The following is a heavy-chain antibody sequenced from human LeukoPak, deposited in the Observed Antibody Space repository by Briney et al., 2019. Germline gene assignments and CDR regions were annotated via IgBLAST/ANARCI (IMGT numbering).Heavy chain of an antibody. J-gene: IGHJ5*02. CDR1: GFTFSSYS. CDR3: ARTRRSNWFDP. CDR2: IYSGGST. V-gene: IGHV3-53*01. Sequence: GGSLRLSCAASGFTFSSYSMNWVRQAPGKGLEWVSVIYSGGSTYYADSVKGRFTISRDNSKNTLYLQMNSLRAEDTAVYYCARTRRSNWFDPWGQGTLVTVSS. D-gene: IGHD1-1*01.